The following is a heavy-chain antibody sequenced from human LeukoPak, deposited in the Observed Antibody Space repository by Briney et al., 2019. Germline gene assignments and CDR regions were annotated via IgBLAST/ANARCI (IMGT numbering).Heavy chain of an antibody. J-gene: IGHJ4*02. V-gene: IGHV3-9*01. CDR1: GFTFDNYA. D-gene: IGHD6-19*01. CDR3: ATTPPAIAVAGNGQFDN. Sequence: GGSLRLSCAASGFTFDNYATHWVRQAPGKGLEWVSGITWNSDAIGYADSKGRFTISRDNARNSLYLQMSSLRVEDTAFYYCATTPPAIAVAGNGQFDNWGQGTLVTVSS. CDR2: ITWNSDAI.